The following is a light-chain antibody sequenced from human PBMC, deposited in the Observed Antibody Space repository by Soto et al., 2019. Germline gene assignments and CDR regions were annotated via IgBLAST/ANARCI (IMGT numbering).Light chain of an antibody. CDR2: DVT. Sequence: QSVLTQPASVSGSPGQSITISCTGTSSDVGGYNYVSWYQQHPGKAPRLIIYDVTVRPSGVSNRFSASKSGDTASLAISVLHAEDEADYYCSSYTTSSTYVFGTGTKLTVL. J-gene: IGLJ1*01. CDR1: SSDVGGYNY. CDR3: SSYTTSSTYV. V-gene: IGLV2-14*01.